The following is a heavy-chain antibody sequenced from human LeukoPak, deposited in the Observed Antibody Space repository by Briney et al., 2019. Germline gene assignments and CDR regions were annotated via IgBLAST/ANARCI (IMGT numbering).Heavy chain of an antibody. V-gene: IGHV3-23*01. D-gene: IGHD6-19*01. J-gene: IGHJ5*02. Sequence: GGSLRLSCAASGFTFINYGMSWVRQAPGKGLEWVSPISGTGGSTYYADSVKGRFTISRDNSKNTLTLQMNSLRAEDTALYYCAKEATGWYKFNWFDPWGQGTLVTVSS. CDR3: AKEATGWYKFNWFDP. CDR1: GFTFINYG. CDR2: ISGTGGST.